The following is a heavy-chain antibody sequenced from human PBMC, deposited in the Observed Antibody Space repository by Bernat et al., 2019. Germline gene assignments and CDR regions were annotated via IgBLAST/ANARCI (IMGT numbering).Heavy chain of an antibody. J-gene: IGHJ4*02. D-gene: IGHD2-21*02. CDR3: AQRRDTLNYFDY. CDR1: GFIFSRYW. Sequence: EVHLVESGGGWVQPGGSLRLSCAASGFIFSRYWMSWVRQAPGKGPEWVANIKQDGSEKYYVDSVKGRFTISRDNAKNFLRLQMNSLRAEDTAVYYCAQRRDTLNYFDYWGQGILVTVSS. V-gene: IGHV3-7*03. CDR2: IKQDGSEK.